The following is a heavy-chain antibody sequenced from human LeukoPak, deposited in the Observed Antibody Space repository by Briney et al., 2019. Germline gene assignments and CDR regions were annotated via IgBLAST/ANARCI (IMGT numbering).Heavy chain of an antibody. CDR3: ARDIGSSWYYAFDI. Sequence: GGSLRLSCAASGFTFSSYGMHWVRQAPGKGLEWVAFIRYDGSNKYYADSVKGRFTISRDNSKNTLYLQMNSLRAEDTAVYYCARDIGSSWYYAFDIWGQGTMVTVSS. CDR2: IRYDGSNK. J-gene: IGHJ3*02. V-gene: IGHV3-30*02. CDR1: GFTFSSYG. D-gene: IGHD6-13*01.